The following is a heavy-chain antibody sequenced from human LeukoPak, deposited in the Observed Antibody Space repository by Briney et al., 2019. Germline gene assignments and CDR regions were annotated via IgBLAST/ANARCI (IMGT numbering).Heavy chain of an antibody. CDR2: ISGSGGST. Sequence: GGSLRLSCAASGFTFSSYAMSWVRQAPGKGLEWVSAISGSGGSTYYADSVKGRFTISRDNSKNTLYLQMNSLRAEDTAVYYCAKVPPKIVVVPAAFNYWGQGTLVTVSS. J-gene: IGHJ4*02. CDR1: GFTFSSYA. V-gene: IGHV3-23*01. D-gene: IGHD2-2*01. CDR3: AKVPPKIVVVPAAFNY.